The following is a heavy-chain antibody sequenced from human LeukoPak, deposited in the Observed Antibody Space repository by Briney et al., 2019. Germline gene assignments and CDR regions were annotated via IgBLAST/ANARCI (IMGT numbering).Heavy chain of an antibody. CDR3: ARALGYCTNGVCSYDY. V-gene: IGHV4-39*07. CDR2: IYYSGST. D-gene: IGHD2-8*01. J-gene: IGHJ4*02. CDR1: GSSISSSSYY. Sequence: SETLSLTCTVSGSSISSSSYYWGWIRQPPEKGLEWIGSIYYSGSTYYNPSLKSRVTISVDTSKNQFSLKLSSVTAADTAVYYCARALGYCTNGVCSYDYWGQGTLVTVSS.